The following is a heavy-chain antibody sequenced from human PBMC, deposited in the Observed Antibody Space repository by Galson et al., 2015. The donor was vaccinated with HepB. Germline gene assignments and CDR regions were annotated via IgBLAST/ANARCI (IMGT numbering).Heavy chain of an antibody. J-gene: IGHJ6*03. CDR3: ARAAYPTVTPDYYYYYMDV. V-gene: IGHV1-69*10. Sequence: SVKVSCKASGGTFSSYAISWVRQAPGQGLEWMGGIIPILGIANYAQKFQGRVTITADKSTSTAYMELSSLRSEDTAVYYCARAAYPTVTPDYYYYYMDVWGKGTTVTVSS. D-gene: IGHD4-11*01. CDR1: GGTFSSYA. CDR2: IIPILGIA.